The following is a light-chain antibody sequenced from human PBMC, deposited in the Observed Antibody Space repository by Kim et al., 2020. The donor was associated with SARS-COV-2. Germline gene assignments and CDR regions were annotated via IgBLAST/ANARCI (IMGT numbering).Light chain of an antibody. CDR2: GAS. CDR3: QQYGSSPYT. Sequence: EIVLTQNPGTLSLSPGERATLSCRASQTVSSNYLAWYQQRPGQALRLLISGASSRATGIPDKFSGSGSGTDFTLTISRLEPEDFAVYYCQQYGSSPYTFGQGTKLEI. J-gene: IGKJ2*01. V-gene: IGKV3-20*01. CDR1: QTVSSNY.